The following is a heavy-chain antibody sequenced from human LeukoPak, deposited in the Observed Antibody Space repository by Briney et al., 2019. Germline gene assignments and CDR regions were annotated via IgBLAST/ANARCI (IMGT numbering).Heavy chain of an antibody. CDR2: ISYDGSNK. Sequence: GRSLRLSCAASGFTFSSYAMHWVRQAPGKGLEWVAVISYDGSNKYYADSVKGRFTISRDNSKNTLYLQMNSLRAEDTAVYYCARDYYDILTGYLRGPFFDYWGQGTLVTVSS. J-gene: IGHJ4*02. CDR3: ARDYYDILTGYLRGPFFDY. V-gene: IGHV3-30-3*01. D-gene: IGHD3-9*01. CDR1: GFTFSSYA.